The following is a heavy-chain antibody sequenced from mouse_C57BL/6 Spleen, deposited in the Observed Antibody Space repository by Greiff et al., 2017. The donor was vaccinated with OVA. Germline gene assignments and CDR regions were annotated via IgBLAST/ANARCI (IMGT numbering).Heavy chain of an antibody. CDR1: GYAFSSSW. Sequence: VQLQESGPELVKPGASVKISCKASGYAFSSSWMNWVKQRPGKGLEWIGRIYPGDGDTNYNGKFKGKATLTADKSSSTAYMQLSSLTSEDSAVYFCARSGYDFLYFDYWGQGTTLTVSS. J-gene: IGHJ2*01. V-gene: IGHV1-82*01. CDR2: IYPGDGDT. CDR3: ARSGYDFLYFDY. D-gene: IGHD2-4*01.